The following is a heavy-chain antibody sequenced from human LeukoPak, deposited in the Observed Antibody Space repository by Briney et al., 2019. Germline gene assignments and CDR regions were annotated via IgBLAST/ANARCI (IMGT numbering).Heavy chain of an antibody. CDR1: VFTFTSSA. V-gene: IGHV1-58*01. CDR2: IVVGSGNT. Sequence: SVKVSCKASVFTFTSSAVQWVRQARGQGLEWIGWIVVGSGNTNYAQKFQERVTINRDMSTSTAYMELSSLRSEDTAVYYCATDDVTTGTKTALGYWGQGTLVTVSS. D-gene: IGHD1-1*01. CDR3: ATDDVTTGTKTALGY. J-gene: IGHJ4*02.